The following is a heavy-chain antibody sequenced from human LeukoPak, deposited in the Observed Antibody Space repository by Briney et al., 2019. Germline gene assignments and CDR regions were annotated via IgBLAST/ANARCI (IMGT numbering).Heavy chain of an antibody. CDR2: IHHSGST. J-gene: IGHJ4*02. D-gene: IGHD6-19*01. Sequence: SETLSLTCAVSGASVSSSNWWIWVRQPPKKGLEWIGEIHHSGSTNYNPSLKSRVTMSVDTYKNQISLRLSSVTAADTAVYYCARGLYGSDSYWGQGNQVTVSS. CDR3: ARGLYGSDSY. V-gene: IGHV4-4*02. CDR1: GASVSSSNW.